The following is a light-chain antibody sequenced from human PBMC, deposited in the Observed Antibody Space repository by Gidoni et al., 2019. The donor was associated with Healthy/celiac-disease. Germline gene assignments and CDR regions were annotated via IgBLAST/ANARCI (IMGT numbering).Light chain of an antibody. CDR3: AAWDDSLNGVV. V-gene: IGLV1-44*01. Sequence: QSVLTQPPSASGTPGPRVTISCSGSSSNIGSNTVNWYQRLPGTAPKLLIYSTNQRPSGVPDRFSGSKSGTSASLAISGLQSEDEADYYCAAWDDSLNGVVFGGGTKLTVL. CDR1: SSNIGSNT. J-gene: IGLJ2*01. CDR2: STN.